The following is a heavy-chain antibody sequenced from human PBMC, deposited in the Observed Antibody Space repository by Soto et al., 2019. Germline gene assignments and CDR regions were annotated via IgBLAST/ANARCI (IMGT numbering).Heavy chain of an antibody. Sequence: QVQLVESGGGVVQPGRSLRLSCAASGFPFSSYGMHWVREAPGKGLEWVAVISYDGSNKYYADSVKGRFTISRDNSAITLYLQMNSLRPEDTALYYCVGGQYYFDYRGQGTLVTVSP. CDR3: VGGQYYFDY. D-gene: IGHD3-10*01. J-gene: IGHJ4*02. CDR1: GFPFSSYG. CDR2: ISYDGSNK. V-gene: IGHV3-30*03.